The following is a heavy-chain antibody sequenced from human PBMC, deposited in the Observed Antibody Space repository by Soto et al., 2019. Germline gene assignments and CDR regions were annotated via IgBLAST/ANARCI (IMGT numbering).Heavy chain of an antibody. J-gene: IGHJ4*02. V-gene: IGHV3-23*01. D-gene: IGHD3-22*01. CDR1: GFTFSSYA. CDR2: ISGSGGST. Sequence: GSLRLSCAASGFTFSSYAMSWVRQAPGKGLEWVSAISGSGGSTYYADSVKGRFTISRDNSKNTLYLQMNSLRAEDTAVYYCAKDESRYYYDSSGPDYWGQGTLVTVSS. CDR3: AKDESRYYYDSSGPDY.